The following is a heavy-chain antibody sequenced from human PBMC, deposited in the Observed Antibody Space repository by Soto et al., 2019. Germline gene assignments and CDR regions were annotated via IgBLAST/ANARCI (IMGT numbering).Heavy chain of an antibody. CDR2: TYYRSKWYN. D-gene: IGHD1-26*01. Sequence: SPTLSLTCAISGDSVSSNTAAWNWIRQSPSRGLEWLGRTYYRSKWYNDYAVSVKSRIAINPDTSRNQFSLQLNSVTPEDTAVYYCARDPPYSNSILDCWGQGTLVTVSS. V-gene: IGHV6-1*01. J-gene: IGHJ4*02. CDR1: GDSVSSNTAA. CDR3: ARDPPYSNSILDC.